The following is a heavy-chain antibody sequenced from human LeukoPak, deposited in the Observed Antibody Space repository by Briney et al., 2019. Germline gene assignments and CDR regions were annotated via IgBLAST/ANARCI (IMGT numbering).Heavy chain of an antibody. CDR1: GGSFSGYY. CDR2: INHSGST. J-gene: IGHJ5*02. Sequence: SETLSLTCAVYGGSFSGYYWSWIRQPPGKGLEWIGEINHSGSTNYNPSLKSRVTISVDTPKNQFSLKLSSVTAADTAVYYCATKPYSRYYNWFDPWGQGTLVTVSS. D-gene: IGHD6-13*01. V-gene: IGHV4-34*01. CDR3: ATKPYSRYYNWFDP.